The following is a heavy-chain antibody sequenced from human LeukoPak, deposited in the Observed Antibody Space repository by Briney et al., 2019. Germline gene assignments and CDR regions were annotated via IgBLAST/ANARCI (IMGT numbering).Heavy chain of an antibody. Sequence: SETLFLTCAVYGGSFSGYYWSWIRQPPGKGLEWIGEINHSGSTNYNPSLKSRVTISVDTSKNQFSLKLSSVTAADTAVYYCAIALGYGDYFGWFDPWGQGTLVTVSS. CDR3: AIALGYGDYFGWFDP. CDR2: INHSGST. J-gene: IGHJ5*02. CDR1: GGSFSGYY. D-gene: IGHD4-17*01. V-gene: IGHV4-34*01.